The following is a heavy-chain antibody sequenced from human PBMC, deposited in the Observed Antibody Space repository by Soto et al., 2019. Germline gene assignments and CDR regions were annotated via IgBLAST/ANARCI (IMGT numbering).Heavy chain of an antibody. CDR2: IYHSGST. CDR1: GGSISSGGYS. D-gene: IGHD3-22*01. CDR3: AVSGYYNNSGMDV. Sequence: QLQLQESGSGLVKPSQTLSLTCAVSGGSISSGGYSWSWIRQPPGKGLEWIGYIYHSGSTYYNPSLKSRVTISVDRSKNQFSLKLSSVTAADTAVYYCAVSGYYNNSGMDVWGQGTTVTVSS. V-gene: IGHV4-30-2*01. J-gene: IGHJ6*02.